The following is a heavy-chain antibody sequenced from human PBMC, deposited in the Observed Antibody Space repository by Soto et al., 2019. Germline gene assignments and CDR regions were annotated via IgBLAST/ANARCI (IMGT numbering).Heavy chain of an antibody. CDR3: ARRSYGDLDY. V-gene: IGHV3-72*01. J-gene: IGHJ4*02. D-gene: IGHD4-17*01. CDR2: SRNKANSYST. CDR1: GFTFSDHY. Sequence: EVQLVESGGGLVQPGGSLRLSCAASGFTFSDHYMEWVRQAPGKGLEWVGRSRNKANSYSTEYAASVKGRFTISRDNSKNSLYLQMNSLKTEDTAVYYCARRSYGDLDYWGLGTLVTVSS.